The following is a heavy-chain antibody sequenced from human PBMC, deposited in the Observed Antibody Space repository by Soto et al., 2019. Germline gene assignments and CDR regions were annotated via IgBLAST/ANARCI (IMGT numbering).Heavy chain of an antibody. CDR3: ARVDGYYDFAY. CDR1: GYTFTSYA. V-gene: IGHV1-3*01. Sequence: QVQLVQSGAEVKKPGASVKVSCKASGYTFTSYAMHWVRQAPGQRLEWMGWINAGNGNTKYSQKFQGRVTITRDTSARTSYMELCSLRSEATAVYYCARVDGYYDFAYWGQGTLVTVSS. J-gene: IGHJ4*02. CDR2: INAGNGNT. D-gene: IGHD3-22*01.